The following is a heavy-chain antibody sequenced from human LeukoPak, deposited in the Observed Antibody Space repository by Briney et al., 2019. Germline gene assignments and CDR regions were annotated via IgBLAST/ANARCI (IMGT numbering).Heavy chain of an antibody. CDR1: GYTLTSYV. V-gene: IGHV1-18*01. CDR2: ISGYNGNT. Sequence: ASVKVSCKASGYTLTSYVFSWARQAPGQGLEWMGWISGYNGNTNYAQNLQGRVNMTIDTSTSTAYMELRSLRSDDTAVYYCARDPAFRGAQMEYWGQGTLVTVSS. CDR3: ARDPAFRGAQMEY. D-gene: IGHD3-10*01. J-gene: IGHJ4*02.